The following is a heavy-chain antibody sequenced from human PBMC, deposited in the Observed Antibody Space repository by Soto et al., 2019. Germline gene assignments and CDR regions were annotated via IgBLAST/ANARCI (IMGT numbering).Heavy chain of an antibody. CDR2: ISGSGGST. Sequence: EVQLLESGGGLVQPGGSLRLSCAASGFTFSSYAMSWVRQAPGKGLEWVSAISGSGGSTYYADSVKGRFTISRDNSKNTLYLQMNSLRAEDTAVYYCARDPDGYNYVPGDYWGQGTLVTVSS. CDR1: GFTFSSYA. J-gene: IGHJ4*02. D-gene: IGHD5-12*01. V-gene: IGHV3-23*01. CDR3: ARDPDGYNYVPGDY.